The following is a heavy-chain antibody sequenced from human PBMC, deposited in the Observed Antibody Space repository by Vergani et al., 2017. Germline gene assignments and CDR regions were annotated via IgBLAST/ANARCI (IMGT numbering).Heavy chain of an antibody. CDR2: IIPILGTA. D-gene: IGHD6-19*01. J-gene: IGHJ3*02. V-gene: IGHV1-69*11. CDR3: ASSGWYGHAVDI. CDR1: GGTFSSYA. Sequence: QVQLVQSGAEVKKPGSSVKVSCKASGGTFSSYAISWVRQAPGQGLEWMGRIIPILGTANYAQKFQGRVTITADESTSTAYMELSSLRSEDTAVYYCASSGWYGHAVDIWGQGTMVTVSS.